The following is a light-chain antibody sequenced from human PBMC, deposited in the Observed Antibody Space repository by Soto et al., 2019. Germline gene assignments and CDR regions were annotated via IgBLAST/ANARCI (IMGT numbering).Light chain of an antibody. Sequence: QSVLTQPPSASGTPGQRVTISCSGRSSNIGSNYVYWYQQLPGTAPQLLIYRNNQRPSGVPDRFSGSKSGTSASLAISGLRSEDEADYYCSSWDDSLSAFYVFGPGTKLTVL. CDR3: SSWDDSLSAFYV. CDR2: RNN. V-gene: IGLV1-47*01. J-gene: IGLJ1*01. CDR1: SSNIGSNY.